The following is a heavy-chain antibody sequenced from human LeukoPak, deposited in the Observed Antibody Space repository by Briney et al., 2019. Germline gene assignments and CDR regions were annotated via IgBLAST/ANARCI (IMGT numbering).Heavy chain of an antibody. CDR3: ARLGRFGALLPYYYYMDV. V-gene: IGHV4-61*02. CDR2: VYSSGST. Sequence: PSQTLSLTCTVSGGSISSGSHYWTWIRQPAGKGLEYIGRVYSSGSTDSNPSLRSRLTMSFDTSKNQLSLKLTSVTAADTAVYYCARLGRFGALLPYYYYMDVWGKGTTVTVSS. D-gene: IGHD3-10*01. J-gene: IGHJ6*03. CDR1: GGSISSGSHY.